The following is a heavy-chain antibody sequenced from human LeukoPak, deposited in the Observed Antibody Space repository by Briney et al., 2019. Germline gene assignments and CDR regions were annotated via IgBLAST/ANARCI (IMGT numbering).Heavy chain of an antibody. Sequence: GGSLRLSCAASGFTFSSYGLHWVRQAPGKGLEWVALIRYDGSNKYYADSVKGRFTISRDNSKNTLYLQMNSLRAEDTAVYYCAKDLSYYGSGSYSPPDYWGQGTLVTVSS. J-gene: IGHJ4*02. CDR1: GFTFSSYG. V-gene: IGHV3-30*02. D-gene: IGHD3-10*01. CDR2: IRYDGSNK. CDR3: AKDLSYYGSGSYSPPDY.